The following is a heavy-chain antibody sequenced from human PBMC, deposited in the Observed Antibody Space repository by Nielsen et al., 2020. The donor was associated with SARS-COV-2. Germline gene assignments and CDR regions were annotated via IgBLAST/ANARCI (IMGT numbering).Heavy chain of an antibody. CDR1: GYTFTSYA. D-gene: IGHD6-6*01. J-gene: IGHJ4*02. Sequence: ASVKVSCKASGYTFTSYAMNWVRQAPGQGLEWMGWINTNTGNPTYAQGFTGRFVFSLDTSVSTAYLQISSLKAEDTAVYYCARDWSVEQNSSSDYWGQGTLVTVSS. V-gene: IGHV7-4-1*02. CDR2: INTNTGNP. CDR3: ARDWSVEQNSSSDY.